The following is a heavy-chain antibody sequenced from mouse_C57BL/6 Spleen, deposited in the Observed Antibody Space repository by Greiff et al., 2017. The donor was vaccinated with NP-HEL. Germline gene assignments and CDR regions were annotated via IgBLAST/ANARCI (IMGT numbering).Heavy chain of an antibody. J-gene: IGHJ4*01. D-gene: IGHD2-5*01. CDR3: ASDYYSNSYYAMDY. CDR1: GYSFTDYN. CDR2: INPNYGTT. Sequence: EVQLQQSGPELVKPGASVKISCKASGYSFTDYNMNWVKQSNGKSLEWIGVINPNYGTTSYNQKFKGKATWTVDQSSSTAYMQLNSLTSEDSAVYYCASDYYSNSYYAMDYWGQGTSVTVSS. V-gene: IGHV1-39*01.